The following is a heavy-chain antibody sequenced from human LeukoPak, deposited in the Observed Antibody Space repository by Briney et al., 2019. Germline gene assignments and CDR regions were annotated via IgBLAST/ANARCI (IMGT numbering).Heavy chain of an antibody. J-gene: IGHJ6*04. CDR1: GFTFSSYE. V-gene: IGHV3-48*03. Sequence: GGSLRLSWAASGFTFSSYEVNWVRQAPGQGLERVSYISSSGSTIYYADSVKGRFTISRDNAKNSLYLQMNSLRAEDTAVYYCAELGITMIGGVWGKGTTVTISS. CDR2: ISSSGSTI. CDR3: AELGITMIGGV. D-gene: IGHD3-10*02.